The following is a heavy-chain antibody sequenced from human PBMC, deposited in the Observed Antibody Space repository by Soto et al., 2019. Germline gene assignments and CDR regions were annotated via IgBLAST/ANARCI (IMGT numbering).Heavy chain of an antibody. V-gene: IGHV1-2*02. CDR3: ARLMHYSHSGGSSHSGFDM. Sequence: ASVKVSCKASGYTFTGYYIHWVRRAPGQGLEWIGWINPYSGGADLSQKFQGRVTMTRDTSISTAYMEVSSLRSDDTAVFYCARLMHYSHSGGSSHSGFDMWGQGTLVTVSS. CDR1: GYTFTGYY. CDR2: INPYSGGA. D-gene: IGHD2-21*01. J-gene: IGHJ3*02.